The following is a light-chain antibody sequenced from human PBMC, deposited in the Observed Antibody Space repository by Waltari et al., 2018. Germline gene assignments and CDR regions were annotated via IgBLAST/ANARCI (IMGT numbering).Light chain of an antibody. Sequence: FVLTQPPSVSQSPGKTVTISCTRSSGSIASTYVQWYQQRPGGAPPIVISECTQRPTGVPCGFSASIDVSSNSASLTSSGLKTEDEADYYCQSLDSTSPVIFGGGTRVTVL. CDR1: SGSIASTY. CDR3: QSLDSTSPVI. J-gene: IGLJ2*01. CDR2: ECT. V-gene: IGLV6-57*03.